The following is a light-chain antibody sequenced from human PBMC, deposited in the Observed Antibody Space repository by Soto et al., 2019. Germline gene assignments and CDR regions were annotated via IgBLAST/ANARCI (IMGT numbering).Light chain of an antibody. Sequence: IQMTQSPSTLSASVGDRVTITFRASQSISSWLAWYQQKPGKAPKLLIFDASSLESGTPSRFSGRRSGTQFTLTISSLEPEDSATYYCQQANSFPLTFGGGTKVDIK. J-gene: IGKJ4*01. CDR2: DAS. V-gene: IGKV1-5*01. CDR3: QQANSFPLT. CDR1: QSISSW.